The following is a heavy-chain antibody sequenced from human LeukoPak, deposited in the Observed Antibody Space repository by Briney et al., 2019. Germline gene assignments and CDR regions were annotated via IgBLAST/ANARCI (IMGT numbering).Heavy chain of an antibody. D-gene: IGHD6-19*01. V-gene: IGHV3-21*04. Sequence: KPGGSLRLSCAASGFTFSSFSMNWVRQAPGKGLEWVSSISTSSNYIYYADSVKGRFTISRDDAKNSLYLQMNGLRAEDTAVYYCARDHGSSGRYNYWGQGTLVTVSS. CDR3: ARDHGSSGRYNY. CDR1: GFTFSSFS. CDR2: ISTSSNYI. J-gene: IGHJ4*02.